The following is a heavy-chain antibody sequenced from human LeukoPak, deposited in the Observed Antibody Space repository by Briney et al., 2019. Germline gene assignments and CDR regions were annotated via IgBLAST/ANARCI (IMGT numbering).Heavy chain of an antibody. J-gene: IGHJ4*02. CDR1: GYTFTAYY. D-gene: IGHD2-2*01. CDR3: ASGYCSSTSCGIDY. Sequence: ASVKVSCKASGYTFTAYYIHWVRQAPGQGLEWMGWINPNSGGTNYAQKFQGRVTMTRDTSISTAYMELSRLRSDDTAVYYCASGYCSSTSCGIDYWGQGTLVTVSS. CDR2: INPNSGGT. V-gene: IGHV1-2*02.